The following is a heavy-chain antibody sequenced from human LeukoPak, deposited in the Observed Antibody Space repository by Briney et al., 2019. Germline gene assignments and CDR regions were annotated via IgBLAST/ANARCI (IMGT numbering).Heavy chain of an antibody. CDR2: IGTAGDT. CDR1: GFTLSSYA. CDR3: ARQNTPHGNFDY. Sequence: GGSLRLSCAASGFTLSSYAMHWVRHPAGKGLEWVSAIGTAGDTFYPGSVKGRFTISRENAKKSLFLQMNSLRAEDTAVYYCARQNTPHGNFDYWGQGTLVTVSS. J-gene: IGHJ4*02. V-gene: IGHV3-13*01. D-gene: IGHD1-26*01.